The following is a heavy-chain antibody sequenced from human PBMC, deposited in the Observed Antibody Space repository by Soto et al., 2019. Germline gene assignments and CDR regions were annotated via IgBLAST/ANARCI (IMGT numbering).Heavy chain of an antibody. D-gene: IGHD5-12*01. CDR3: ERVDYSGYDFGPRYYDYHAMDV. Sequence: ASVKVSCKASGNTFTNYSFSWVRQAPGQGLEWMGWISGYNGKTKYAQRLQGRVTMTTDTSTSTVYMELRSLRSDDTAVYYCERVDYSGYDFGPRYYDYHAMDVWG. CDR1: GNTFTNYS. J-gene: IGHJ6*02. V-gene: IGHV1-18*01. CDR2: ISGYNGKT.